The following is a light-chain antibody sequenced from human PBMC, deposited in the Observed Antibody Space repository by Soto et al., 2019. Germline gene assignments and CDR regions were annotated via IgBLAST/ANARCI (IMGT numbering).Light chain of an antibody. Sequence: QSVLTQPPSASGTPGQRVTISCSGSSSSIGSNTVNWYQQLPGTAPKLLIYTNDQRPSGVPVRFSGSKSGTSASLAISGLQSEDEAHYYCAAWDDSLNGVVFGGGTKLTVL. V-gene: IGLV1-44*01. CDR2: TND. J-gene: IGLJ2*01. CDR1: SSSIGSNT. CDR3: AAWDDSLNGVV.